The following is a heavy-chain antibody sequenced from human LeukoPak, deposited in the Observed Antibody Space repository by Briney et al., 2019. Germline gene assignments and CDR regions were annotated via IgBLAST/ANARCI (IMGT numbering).Heavy chain of an antibody. CDR2: IYYSGNT. J-gene: IGHJ4*02. D-gene: IGHD1-26*01. V-gene: IGHV4-39*07. CDR3: ATESGSYPGYFDY. Sequence: SETLSLTCTVSGDSIRSRSYYWAWIRQPPGKGLEWIGTIYYSGNTYLNPSLKSRVTISIDTSKNQFSLKLSSVTAADTAVYYCATESGSYPGYFDYWGQGTLVTVSS. CDR1: GDSIRSRSYY.